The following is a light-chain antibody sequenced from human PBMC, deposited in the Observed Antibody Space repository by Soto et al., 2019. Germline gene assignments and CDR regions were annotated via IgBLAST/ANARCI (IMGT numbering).Light chain of an antibody. J-gene: IGLJ2*01. V-gene: IGLV2-14*01. CDR1: SSDVGGYNY. Sequence: QSALTQPASVSGSPGQSITISCTGTSSDVGGYNYVSWYQQHPGKAPKLMIYEVSNRPSGVSNRFSGSKSGNTASLTISGLQADDEADYYCSSYTSSSTLEVFVEGTKLTVL. CDR2: EVS. CDR3: SSYTSSSTLEV.